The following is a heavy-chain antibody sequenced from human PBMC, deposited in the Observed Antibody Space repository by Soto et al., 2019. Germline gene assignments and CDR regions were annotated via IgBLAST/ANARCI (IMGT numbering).Heavy chain of an antibody. Sequence: PGGSLRVSCAASGFTFSGYGMHGVREAPGKALEWVAVISYDGSNKYYADSVKGRFTISIDNSKDTLYLQMNSLRAEDTAVYYCAKDHRWRQFDYWGQGTLVTVSS. J-gene: IGHJ4*02. CDR1: GFTFSGYG. CDR3: AKDHRWRQFDY. V-gene: IGHV3-30*18. CDR2: ISYDGSNK.